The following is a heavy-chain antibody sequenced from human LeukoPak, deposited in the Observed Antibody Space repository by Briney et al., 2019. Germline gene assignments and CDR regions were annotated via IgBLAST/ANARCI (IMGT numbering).Heavy chain of an antibody. J-gene: IGHJ4*02. CDR1: GFTFSNYG. CDR2: IRYDGSNK. V-gene: IGHV3-30*02. Sequence: AGGSLRLSCTASGFTFSNYGMHWVRQAPGKGLEWVAFIRYDGSNKYYVDSVKGRFTISRDNSKNTLYLQMNSLRAEDTAGYYCVKDGGGWLQLSFDYWGQGTLVTVSS. CDR3: VKDGGGWLQLSFDY. D-gene: IGHD5-24*01.